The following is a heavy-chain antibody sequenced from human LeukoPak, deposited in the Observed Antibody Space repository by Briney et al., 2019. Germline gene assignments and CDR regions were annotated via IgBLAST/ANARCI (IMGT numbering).Heavy chain of an antibody. D-gene: IGHD1-26*01. CDR2: INAGNGNT. V-gene: IGHV1-3*01. CDR3: ARGLTHSGSYVVGHYFDY. Sequence: ASVKVSCKASGYTFTSYAMHWVRQAPGQRLEWMGWINAGNGNTKYSQKFQGRVTITRDTSASTAYMELSSLRSEDTAVYYCARGLTHSGSYVVGHYFDYWGQGTLVTVSS. CDR1: GYTFTSYA. J-gene: IGHJ4*02.